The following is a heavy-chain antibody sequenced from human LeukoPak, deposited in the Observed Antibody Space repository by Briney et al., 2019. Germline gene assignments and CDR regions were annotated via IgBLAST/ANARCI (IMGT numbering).Heavy chain of an antibody. V-gene: IGHV1-46*01. CDR2: IAPSSGTT. J-gene: IGHJ6*02. CDR1: GYTFTSNY. Sequence: GASVKVSCKASGYTFTSNYMHWVRQAPGQGLEWMGVIAPSSGTTSYAQKFQGRVTMTRNTSISTACMELSSLRSEDTAVYYCARRGSYYDFWSGHYIRGNYYYGMDVWGQGTTVTVSS. CDR3: ARRGSYYDFWSGHYIRGNYYYGMDV. D-gene: IGHD3-3*01.